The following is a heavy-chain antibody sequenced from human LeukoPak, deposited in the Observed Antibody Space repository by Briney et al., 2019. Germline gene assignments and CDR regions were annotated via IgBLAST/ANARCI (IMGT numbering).Heavy chain of an antibody. CDR1: GFTFSSYG. CDR2: IWYGGSNK. CDR3: AKQGPIHYYMDV. J-gene: IGHJ6*03. Sequence: GRSLRLSCSASGFTFSSYGMHWVRQAPGKGLEWVAVIWYGGSNKYYADSVKGRFTISRDNSKNTLYLQMNSLRAEDTAVYYCAKQGPIHYYMDVWGKGTTVTVSS. V-gene: IGHV3-30*18.